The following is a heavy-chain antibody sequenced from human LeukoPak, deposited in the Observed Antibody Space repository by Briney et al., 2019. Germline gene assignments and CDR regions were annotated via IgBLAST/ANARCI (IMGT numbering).Heavy chain of an antibody. CDR1: GFTFSSYS. V-gene: IGHV3-21*01. D-gene: IGHD6-19*01. J-gene: IGHJ4*02. Sequence: GGSLRLSCAASGFTFSSYSMNWVRQAPGKGLEWVSSISSSSSYIYYAGSVKGRFTISRDNAKNSLYLQMNSLRAEDTAVYYCARGLRGCDYWGQGTLVTVSS. CDR2: ISSSSSYI. CDR3: ARGLRGCDY.